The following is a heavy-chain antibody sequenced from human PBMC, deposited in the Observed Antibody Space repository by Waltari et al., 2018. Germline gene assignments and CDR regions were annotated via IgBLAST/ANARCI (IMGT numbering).Heavy chain of an antibody. J-gene: IGHJ3*02. D-gene: IGHD4-17*01. Sequence: EVQLVQSGAEVKKPGESLKISCKGSGYSFTSYWIGWVRQMPGKGLEWRGIIYPGDSDTRYSPSFQGQVTISADKSISTAYLQWSSLKASDTAMYYCARRGMTTVTTDAFDIWGQGTMVTVSS. CDR3: ARRGMTTVTTDAFDI. CDR1: GYSFTSYW. CDR2: IYPGDSDT. V-gene: IGHV5-51*03.